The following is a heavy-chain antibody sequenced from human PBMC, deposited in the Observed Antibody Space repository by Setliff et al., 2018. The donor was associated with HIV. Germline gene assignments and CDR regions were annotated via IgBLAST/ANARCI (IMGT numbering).Heavy chain of an antibody. CDR3: ARLRGSYDFSNWFDP. J-gene: IGHJ5*02. Sequence: SETLSLTCKVSGAPISSYYWSWVRQPPGKGLEWIGEVFHSGSANSNASLRSRVMISVDTSKNQFSLKLSSVTAADTAVYYCARLRGSYDFSNWFDPWGQGTQVTVSS. CDR2: VFHSGSA. D-gene: IGHD3-3*01. V-gene: IGHV4-59*01. CDR1: GAPISSYY.